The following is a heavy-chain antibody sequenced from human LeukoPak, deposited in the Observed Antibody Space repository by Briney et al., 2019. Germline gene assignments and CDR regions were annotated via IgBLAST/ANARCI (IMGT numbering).Heavy chain of an antibody. D-gene: IGHD3-22*01. J-gene: IGHJ4*02. V-gene: IGHV3-21*01. CDR2: ITSSSSHI. Sequence: GGSLRLSCAASGFTFSSYTMNWVRQAPGKGLEWVSSITSSSSHIYYADSVKGRFTISRDNAKNSLYLQMNSLRAEDTAMYYCARRYDSSGYYFDFWGQGTLVTVSS. CDR3: ARRYDSSGYYFDF. CDR1: GFTFSSYT.